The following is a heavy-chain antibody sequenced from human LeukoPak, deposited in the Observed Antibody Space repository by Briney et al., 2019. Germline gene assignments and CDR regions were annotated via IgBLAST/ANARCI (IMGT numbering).Heavy chain of an antibody. CDR3: ARALWGSDY. D-gene: IGHD3-16*01. Sequence: ASVKVSCMASGYTFTDYYIHWVRQAPGEGLEWMGWINPKSGGTHYAQKFQGRVTMTRDTSISTAYMELSRLRSDDTAVYYCARALWGSDYWGQGTLVTVSS. CDR2: INPKSGGT. CDR1: GYTFTDYY. V-gene: IGHV1-2*02. J-gene: IGHJ4*02.